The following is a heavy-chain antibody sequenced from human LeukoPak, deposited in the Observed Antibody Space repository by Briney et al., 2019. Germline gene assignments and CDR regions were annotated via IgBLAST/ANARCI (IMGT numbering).Heavy chain of an antibody. D-gene: IGHD1-26*01. V-gene: IGHV4-59*01. Sequence: PETLSLTCTVSGGSISSYYWSWIRQPPGKGLEWVGYIYYSGSTNYNPSLKSRVTISVDTSKNKFSLKLSSVTAADTAVYYCARVNGGSYGIDYWGQGTLVTVSS. CDR3: ARVNGGSYGIDY. CDR2: IYYSGST. J-gene: IGHJ4*02. CDR1: GGSISSYY.